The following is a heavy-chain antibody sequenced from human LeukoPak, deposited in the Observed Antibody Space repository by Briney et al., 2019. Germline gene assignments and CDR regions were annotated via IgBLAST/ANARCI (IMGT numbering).Heavy chain of an antibody. J-gene: IGHJ5*02. CDR3: ARARRFLEWLPVNWFDP. Sequence: ASVKVSCKASGYTFTSYDINWVRQATGQGREWMGWVNPNSGNTGYAQKFQGRVTMNRNTSISTAYMELSSLRSEDTAVYYCARARRFLEWLPVNWFDPWGQGTLVTVSS. CDR1: GYTFTSYD. CDR2: VNPNSGNT. D-gene: IGHD3-3*01. V-gene: IGHV1-8*01.